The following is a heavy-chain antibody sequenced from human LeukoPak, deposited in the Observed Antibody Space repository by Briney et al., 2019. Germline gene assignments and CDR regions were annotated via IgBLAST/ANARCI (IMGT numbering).Heavy chain of an antibody. Sequence: RGSLRLSCAASGFTFSRYSMNWVRQAPGKGLEWVSYISNRISTIYYADSVKGRFTISRDNAKNSLYLKMNSLRDEDTAVYYCAXDLDYYGSGNDYWGQGTLVTVSS. J-gene: IGHJ4*02. V-gene: IGHV3-48*02. CDR1: GFTFSRYS. CDR2: ISNRISTI. D-gene: IGHD3-10*01. CDR3: AXDLDYYGSGNDY.